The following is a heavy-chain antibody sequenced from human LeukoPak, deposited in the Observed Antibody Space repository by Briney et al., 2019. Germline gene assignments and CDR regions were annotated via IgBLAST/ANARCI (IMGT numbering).Heavy chain of an antibody. V-gene: IGHV3-30*03. CDR3: ARDPHPYYDFWSGYRAFDY. CDR1: GFTFNHFW. CDR2: ISYDGSNK. D-gene: IGHD3-3*01. Sequence: PGGSLRLSCAASGFTFNHFWMSWIHQAPGKGLEWVAVISYDGSNKYYADSVKGRFTISRDNSKNTLYLQMNSLRAEDTAVYYCARDPHPYYDFWSGYRAFDYWGQGTLVTVSS. J-gene: IGHJ4*02.